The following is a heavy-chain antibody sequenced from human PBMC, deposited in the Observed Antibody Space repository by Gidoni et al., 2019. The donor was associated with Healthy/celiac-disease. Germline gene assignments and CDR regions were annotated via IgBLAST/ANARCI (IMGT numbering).Heavy chain of an antibody. CDR3: ARDGIVGPNSDY. V-gene: IGHV3-48*03. J-gene: IGHJ4*02. Sequence: EVQLVESGGGLVQPGGSLRLSCAASGFTFSSYEMNWVRQAPGKGLEWVSYISSSGSTIYYADSVKGRFTISRDNAKNSLYLQMNSLRAEDTAVYYCARDGIVGPNSDYWGQGTLVTVSS. CDR2: ISSSGSTI. CDR1: GFTFSSYE. D-gene: IGHD1-26*01.